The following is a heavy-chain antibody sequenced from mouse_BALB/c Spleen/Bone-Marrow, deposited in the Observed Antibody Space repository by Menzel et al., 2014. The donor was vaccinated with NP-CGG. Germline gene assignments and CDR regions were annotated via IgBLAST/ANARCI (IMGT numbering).Heavy chain of an antibody. J-gene: IGHJ1*01. CDR2: IRNKANGYTT. CDR3: ARDINYDIYWYFDV. V-gene: IGHV7-3*02. CDR1: GFTFTDYY. D-gene: IGHD2-4*01. Sequence: EVQLVESGGGLVQAGGSLRLSRATSGFTFTDYYMSWVRQPPGKALEWLGFIRNKANGYTTEYSASVKGRFTISRDNSQSILYLQMSTLRAEDSATYYCARDINYDIYWYFDVWGAGTTVTVSS.